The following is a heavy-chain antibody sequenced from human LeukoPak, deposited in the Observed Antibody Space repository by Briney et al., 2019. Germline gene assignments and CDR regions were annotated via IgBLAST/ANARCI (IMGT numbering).Heavy chain of an antibody. J-gene: IGHJ6*03. D-gene: IGHD2-2*01. CDR3: AKSPPSNCSSTSCYFPTPYYYYYMDV. Sequence: GGSLRLSCAASGFTFSSYAMSWVRQAPGKGLEWVSAISGSGGSTYYADSVKGRFTISRDNSKNTLYLQMNSLRAEDTAVYYCAKSPPSNCSSTSCYFPTPYYYYYMDVWGKGTTVTVSS. V-gene: IGHV3-23*01. CDR2: ISGSGGST. CDR1: GFTFSSYA.